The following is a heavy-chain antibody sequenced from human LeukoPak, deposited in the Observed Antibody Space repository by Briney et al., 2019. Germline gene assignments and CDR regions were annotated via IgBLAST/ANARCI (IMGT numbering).Heavy chain of an antibody. J-gene: IGHJ6*02. V-gene: IGHV4-59*08. D-gene: IGHD2-15*01. CDR3: ARHDPVGYYQHGMDV. Sequence: PSETLSLTCTVSGGSLSGYFWSCIRQPPGQGLEFIGYIYYTGATLYNPSLKSRVTMSVDTSKNQFSLKLSSVTAADTAVYYCARHDPVGYYQHGMDVWGQGTTVTVFS. CDR1: GGSLSGYF. CDR2: IYYTGAT.